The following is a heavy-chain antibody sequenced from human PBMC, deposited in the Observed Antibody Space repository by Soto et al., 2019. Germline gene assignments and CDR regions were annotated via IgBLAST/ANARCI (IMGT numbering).Heavy chain of an antibody. V-gene: IGHV4-4*02. D-gene: IGHD5-18*01. Sequence: NPSETLSLTCAVSGGSISSSNWWSWVRQPPGKGLEWIGEIYHSGSTNYNPSLKSRVTISVDKSKNQFSLKLSSVTAADTAVYYCARDQAPDTGYDYWGQGTLVTVSS. CDR3: ARDQAPDTGYDY. CDR2: IYHSGST. J-gene: IGHJ4*02. CDR1: GGSISSSNW.